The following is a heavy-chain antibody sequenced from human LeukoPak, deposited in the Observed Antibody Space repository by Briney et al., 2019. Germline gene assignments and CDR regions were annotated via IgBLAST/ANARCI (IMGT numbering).Heavy chain of an antibody. Sequence: ASVKVSCKTSGYTFIDSYIHWVRQAPGQGLEWMGWMNPNTGNTGYGERFQGRVTMTRDNSISTAYMELNSLTSEDTAVYYCARGGAGTYYKRDGWFDPWGQGTVVTVS. CDR2: MNPNTGNT. CDR3: ARGGAGTYYKRDGWFDP. CDR1: GYTFIDSY. V-gene: IGHV1-8*02. J-gene: IGHJ5*02. D-gene: IGHD3-10*01.